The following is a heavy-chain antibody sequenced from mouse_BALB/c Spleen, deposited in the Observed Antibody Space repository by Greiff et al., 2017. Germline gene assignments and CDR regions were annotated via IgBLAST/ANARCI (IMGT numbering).Heavy chain of an antibody. CDR3: AREGGTEGY. CDR1: GYTFTDYW. Sequence: VQLQQPRAELVMPGASVKMSCKASGYTFTDYWMHWVKQRPGQGLEWIGAIDTSDSYTSYNQKFKGKATLTVDESSSTAYMQLSSLTSEDSAVYYCAREGGTEGYWGQGTTLTVSS. J-gene: IGHJ2*01. V-gene: IGHV1-69*01. CDR2: IDTSDSYT. D-gene: IGHD4-1*01.